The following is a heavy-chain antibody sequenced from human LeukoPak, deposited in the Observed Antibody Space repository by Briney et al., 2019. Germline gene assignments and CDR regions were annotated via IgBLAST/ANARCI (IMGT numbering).Heavy chain of an antibody. CDR3: AKESGRQWLVLYDY. J-gene: IGHJ4*02. V-gene: IGHV3-33*03. Sequence: PGGSLRLSCAASGFTFSSYGMHWVRQAPGKGLEWVAVIWYDGSNKYYADSVKGRFTISRDNAKNSLYLQMNSLRAEDTALYYCAKESGRQWLVLYDYWGQGTLVTVSS. CDR1: GFTFSSYG. CDR2: IWYDGSNK. D-gene: IGHD6-19*01.